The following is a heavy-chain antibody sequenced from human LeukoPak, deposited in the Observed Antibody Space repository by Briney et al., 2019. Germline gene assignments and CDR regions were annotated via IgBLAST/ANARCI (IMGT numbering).Heavy chain of an antibody. V-gene: IGHV1-69*06. CDR1: GGTFSSYA. CDR3: ARDLRLATVVTPASPAFDI. J-gene: IGHJ3*02. Sequence: GASVKVSCKASGGTFSSYAISWVRQAPGQGLEWMGGIIPIFGTANYAQKFQGRVTITADKSTSTAYMELSSLRSEDTAVYYCARDLRLATVVTPASPAFDIWGQGTMVTVSS. D-gene: IGHD4-23*01. CDR2: IIPIFGTA.